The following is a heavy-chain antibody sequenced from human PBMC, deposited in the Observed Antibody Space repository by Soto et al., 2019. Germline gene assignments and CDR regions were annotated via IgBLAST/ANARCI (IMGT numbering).Heavy chain of an antibody. CDR3: ARGRITISLYNWFDP. CDR2: ISWNSGSI. J-gene: IGHJ5*02. Sequence: EVQLVESGGGLVQPGRSLRLSCAASGFTFDDYAMHWVRQAPGKGLEWVSGISWNSGSIGYADSVKGRFTISRDNAKNSLYLQMNSLRAEDTALYYSARGRITISLYNWFDPWGQGTLVTVSS. V-gene: IGHV3-9*01. D-gene: IGHD3-3*01. CDR1: GFTFDDYA.